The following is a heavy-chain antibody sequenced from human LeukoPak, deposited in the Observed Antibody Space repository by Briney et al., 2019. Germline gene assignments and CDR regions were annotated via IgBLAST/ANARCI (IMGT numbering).Heavy chain of an antibody. Sequence: SETLSLTCAVYGGSFSGYYWSWIRQPPGNGLEWIGEINHSGSTNYNPSLKSRVTISVDTSKNQFSLKLSSVTAADTAVYYCARMSSGLLIYYYGMDVWGKGTTVTVSS. CDR1: GGSFSGYY. V-gene: IGHV4-34*01. D-gene: IGHD6-19*01. J-gene: IGHJ6*04. CDR3: ARMSSGLLIYYYGMDV. CDR2: INHSGST.